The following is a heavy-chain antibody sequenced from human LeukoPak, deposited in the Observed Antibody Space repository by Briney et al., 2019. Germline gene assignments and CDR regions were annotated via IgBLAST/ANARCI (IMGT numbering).Heavy chain of an antibody. Sequence: PGGSLRLSCAATGFTFSNYWMSWFRQAPGKGLEGVANIKYDGRETQYVDSVKGRFTISRDNAKNSVFLQMNSLRAEDTAVYYCARYLNSGPEDFWGQGNLVTVSS. V-gene: IGHV3-7*01. CDR1: GFTFSNYW. D-gene: IGHD1-26*01. J-gene: IGHJ4*02. CDR2: IKYDGRET. CDR3: ARYLNSGPEDF.